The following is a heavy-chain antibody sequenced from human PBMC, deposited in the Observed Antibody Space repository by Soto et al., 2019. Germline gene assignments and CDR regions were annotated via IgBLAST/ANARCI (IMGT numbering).Heavy chain of an antibody. D-gene: IGHD3-16*01. CDR2: LAPISGSP. J-gene: IGHJ3*01. V-gene: IGHV1-69*18. CDR3: ARIGGRSRQ. Sequence: VQMVQSGAEVKEPGSSVKVSCTNSGDTFSHYVMSWVRQAPGQGLEWMGSLAPISGSPNYAERFEGRLRTITDARTSTMYMELRSLKYHDTAVYYCARIGGRSRQWGEGTMVSVSS. CDR1: GDTFSHYV.